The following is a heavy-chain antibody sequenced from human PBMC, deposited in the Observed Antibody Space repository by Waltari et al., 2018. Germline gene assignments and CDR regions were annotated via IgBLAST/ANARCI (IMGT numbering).Heavy chain of an antibody. V-gene: IGHV2-5*01. CDR1: GFSLSTSGVG. CDR3: AHRPDSSSWDYMDV. Sequence: QITLKESGPTLVKPTQTLTLTCTFSGFSLSTSGVGVGWIRQPPGKALEWLALIYWNDDKRYGPSLKSRLTITKDTSKNQVVLTMTNMDPVDTATYYCAHRPDSSSWDYMDVWGKGTTVTVSS. D-gene: IGHD6-13*01. CDR2: IYWNDDK. J-gene: IGHJ6*03.